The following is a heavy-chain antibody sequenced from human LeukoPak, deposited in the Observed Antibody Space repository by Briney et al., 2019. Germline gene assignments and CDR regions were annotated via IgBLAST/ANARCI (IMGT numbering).Heavy chain of an antibody. D-gene: IGHD2-2*01. Sequence: PGGSLRVSCAASGFMFSDYYMSWIRQAPGKGLEWVSYISGTSRYTNYADSVKGRFTISRDNAKNTLYLQMNSLRAEDTAIYYCARLSGYCSSTRCHPGFDYWGQGALVTVSS. CDR1: GFMFSDYY. CDR2: ISGTSRYT. V-gene: IGHV3-11*03. J-gene: IGHJ4*02. CDR3: ARLSGYCSSTRCHPGFDY.